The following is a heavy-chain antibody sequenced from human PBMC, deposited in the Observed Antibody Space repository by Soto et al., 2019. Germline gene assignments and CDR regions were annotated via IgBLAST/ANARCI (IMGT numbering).Heavy chain of an antibody. CDR3: ARDPNIVVVGHHDY. D-gene: IGHD2-21*01. Sequence: PGGSLRLSCAASGFTFSSYAMHWVRQAPGKGLEWVAVISYDGSNKYYADSVKGRFTISRDNSKNTLYLQMNSLRAEDTAVYYCARDPNIVVVGHHDYWGQGTLVTVSS. J-gene: IGHJ4*02. CDR2: ISYDGSNK. CDR1: GFTFSSYA. V-gene: IGHV3-30-3*01.